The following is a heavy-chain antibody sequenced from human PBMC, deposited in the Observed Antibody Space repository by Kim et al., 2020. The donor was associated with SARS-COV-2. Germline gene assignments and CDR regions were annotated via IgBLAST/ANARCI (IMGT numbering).Heavy chain of an antibody. CDR3: ARGRESKQWLSTVRFDP. D-gene: IGHD6-19*01. CDR1: GYTFTSYD. V-gene: IGHV1-8*01. CDR2: MNPNSGNT. J-gene: IGHJ5*02. Sequence: ASVKVSCKASGYTFTSYDINWVRQATGLGLEWMGWMNPNSGNTCYAHKFQGRVTMTRNTSISTAYMELSSLRSEDTAVYYCARGRESKQWLSTVRFDPWGQGTLVTVSS.